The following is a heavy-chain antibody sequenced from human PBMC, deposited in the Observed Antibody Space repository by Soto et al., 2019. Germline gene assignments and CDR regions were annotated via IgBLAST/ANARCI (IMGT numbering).Heavy chain of an antibody. Sequence: EVQLVESGGGLVQPGGSLRLSCAASGFIFSDHYMDWVRQAPGKGLEWVGRARNKVNSYTTADAASVEGRFTVSRDDSKNSLYLQMNRLKTEDTAVDFCARLMGTSFDLWGQGTLVTVSS. V-gene: IGHV3-72*01. CDR3: ARLMGTSFDL. CDR1: GFIFSDHY. D-gene: IGHD2-8*01. CDR2: ARNKVNSYTT. J-gene: IGHJ4*02.